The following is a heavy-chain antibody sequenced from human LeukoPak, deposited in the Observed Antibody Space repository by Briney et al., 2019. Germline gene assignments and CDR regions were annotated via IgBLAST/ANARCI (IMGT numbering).Heavy chain of an antibody. V-gene: IGHV1-69*06. Sequence: ASVKVSCKASGGTFSRYAISWARQAPGQGLEWMGRIIPIFGTPNYAQKFQGRVTISADKSTNTAYMEVTSLRSEDTAVYYCARGDYYDSSGLFDYWGQGTLVTVSS. CDR3: ARGDYYDSSGLFDY. J-gene: IGHJ4*02. CDR1: GGTFSRYA. CDR2: IIPIFGTP. D-gene: IGHD3-22*01.